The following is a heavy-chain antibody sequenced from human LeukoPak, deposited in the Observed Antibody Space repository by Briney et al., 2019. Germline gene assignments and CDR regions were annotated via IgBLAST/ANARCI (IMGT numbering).Heavy chain of an antibody. J-gene: IGHJ5*02. D-gene: IGHD3-3*01. CDR2: INSDGSST. CDR1: GFPFISYW. CDR3: ARARLTIFGVVNNPRNWFDP. V-gene: IGHV3-74*01. Sequence: GSLSLSCAASGFPFISYWMHWVRQAPGKGLVWVSRINSDGSSTSYADSVKGRFTISRDNAKNTLYLQMNSLRAEDTAVYYCARARLTIFGVVNNPRNWFDPWGQGTLVTVSS.